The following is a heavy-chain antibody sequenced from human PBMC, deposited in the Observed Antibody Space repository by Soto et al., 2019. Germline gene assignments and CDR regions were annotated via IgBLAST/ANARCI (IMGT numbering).Heavy chain of an antibody. CDR2: IYWNDDK. J-gene: IGHJ5*02. CDR3: AKSGSSGWYGWFDP. D-gene: IGHD6-19*01. CDR1: GFSLRTSGVG. V-gene: IGHV2-5*01. Sequence: KSGPALVNPTQTLTLTCIVSGFSLRTSGVGVGWIRQPPGKALEWLGFIYWNDDKRYSPSLKSRLTITKDTSKNQVVLTMTNMDPVDTATYYCAKSGSSGWYGWFDPWGQGTLVTVSS.